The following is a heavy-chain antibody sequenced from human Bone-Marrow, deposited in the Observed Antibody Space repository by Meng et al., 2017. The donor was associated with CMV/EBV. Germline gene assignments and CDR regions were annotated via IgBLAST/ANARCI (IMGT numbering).Heavy chain of an antibody. D-gene: IGHD2-2*01. Sequence: GGPLRLSCAASGFTFSDYPLHWVRQAPGKGLEWVPVISYDGRNKYYADSVKGRFTISRDNSKNTMYLHMDSLRPDDTAVYYCTRKRRSSSCLDFWGQGALVTVSS. CDR2: ISYDGRNK. J-gene: IGHJ4*02. CDR3: TRKRRSSSCLDF. CDR1: GFTFSDYP. V-gene: IGHV3-30*04.